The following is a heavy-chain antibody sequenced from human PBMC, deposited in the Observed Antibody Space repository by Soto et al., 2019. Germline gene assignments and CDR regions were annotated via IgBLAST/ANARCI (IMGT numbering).Heavy chain of an antibody. CDR1: GYSFTSYW. V-gene: IGHV5-51*01. CDR3: ARGGERPWGAAAGFDYYYYYGMDV. CDR2: IYPGDSDT. J-gene: IGHJ6*02. D-gene: IGHD6-13*01. Sequence: PGESLKISCKGSGYSFTSYWIGWVRQMPGKGLEWMGIIYPGDSDTRYSPSFQGQVTISADKSISTAYLQWSSLKASDTAMYYCARGGERPWGAAAGFDYYYYYGMDVWGQGTTVTVSS.